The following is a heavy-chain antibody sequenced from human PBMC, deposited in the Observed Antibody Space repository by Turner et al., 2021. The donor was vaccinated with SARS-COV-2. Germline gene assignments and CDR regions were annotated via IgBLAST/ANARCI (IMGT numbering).Heavy chain of an antibody. CDR3: ARGLRGVVVAATLNWFDP. V-gene: IGHV4-34*01. Sequence: QVQLQQWGAGLLKPSETLSLTCAVYGGSFSGYYWSWIRQPPGKGLEWIGEINLSGSTNYNPSLKSRVTISVDTSKNQFSLKLSSVTAADTAVYYCARGLRGVVVAATLNWFDPWGQGTLVTVSS. CDR1: GGSFSGYY. CDR2: INLSGST. D-gene: IGHD2-15*01. J-gene: IGHJ5*02.